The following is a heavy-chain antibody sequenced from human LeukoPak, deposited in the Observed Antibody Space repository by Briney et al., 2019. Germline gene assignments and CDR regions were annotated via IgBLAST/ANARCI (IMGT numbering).Heavy chain of an antibody. CDR1: GYTFTIQY. CDR2: INPNSGNA. CDR3: ASTLYYDTLTDYYPPVGAFDI. Sequence: ASVKVSCKASGYTFTIQYMYWVRQAPGQGLEWMGIINPNSGNANYAQKLQGRVTMTRDTTTSTVYMELSSLRSEDTAVYYCASTLYYDTLTDYYPPVGAFDIWGQGTMVTVSS. V-gene: IGHV1-46*01. J-gene: IGHJ3*02. D-gene: IGHD3-9*01.